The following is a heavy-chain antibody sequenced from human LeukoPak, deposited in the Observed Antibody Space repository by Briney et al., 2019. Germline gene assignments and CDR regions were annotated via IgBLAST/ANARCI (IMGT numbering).Heavy chain of an antibody. J-gene: IGHJ4*02. Sequence: ASVKVSCKASGYTFTSYGISWVRQAPGQGLGWMGWISAYNGNTNYAQKLQGRVTMTTDTSTSTAYMELRSLRSDDTAVYYCARTPARYCSSTSCRILDYWGQGTLVTVSS. CDR3: ARTPARYCSSTSCRILDY. CDR1: GYTFTSYG. V-gene: IGHV1-18*01. CDR2: ISAYNGNT. D-gene: IGHD2-2*01.